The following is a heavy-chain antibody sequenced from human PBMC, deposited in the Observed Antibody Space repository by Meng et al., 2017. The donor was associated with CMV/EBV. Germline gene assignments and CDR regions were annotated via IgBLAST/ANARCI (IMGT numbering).Heavy chain of an antibody. V-gene: IGHV1-18*01. CDR2: ISAYKGYT. CDR3: ARKRHYDFWSGYLVDY. D-gene: IGHD3-3*01. J-gene: IGHJ4*02. Sequence: GYTFTRDGISWVRQAPGQGREWRGWISAYKGYTNDVEKLQGRVTMTTDTSTSTAYMELRSLRSDDTAVYYCARKRHYDFWSGYLVDYWGQGTLVTVSS. CDR1: GYTFTRDG.